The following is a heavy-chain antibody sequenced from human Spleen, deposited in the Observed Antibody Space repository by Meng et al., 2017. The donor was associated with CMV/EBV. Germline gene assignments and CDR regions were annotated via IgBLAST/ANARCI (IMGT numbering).Heavy chain of an antibody. J-gene: IGHJ6*02. CDR3: AKAISDFWSGYGGSYGTDV. D-gene: IGHD3-3*01. CDR1: GFTFSSYG. CDR2: IRYDGSNK. V-gene: IGHV3-30*02. Sequence: GGSLRLSCAASGFTFSSYGMHWVRQAPGKGLEWVAFIRYDGSNKYYADSVKGRFTISRDNSKNTLYLQMNSLRAEDTAVYYCAKAISDFWSGYGGSYGTDVWGQGTTVTVSS.